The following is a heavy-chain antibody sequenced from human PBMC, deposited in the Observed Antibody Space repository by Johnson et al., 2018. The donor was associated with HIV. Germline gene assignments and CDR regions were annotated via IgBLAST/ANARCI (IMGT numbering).Heavy chain of an antibody. Sequence: QVQLVESGGGVVQPGRSLRLSCAASGFTFSTYGMHWVRQAPGKGLEWVAVMWYDGSNKYYADSVKGRFTISRDNSKNTLYLQMNSLRAEDTAVYYCAKDGEYSSPGAFDIWGQGTMVTVSS. CDR3: AKDGEYSSPGAFDI. V-gene: IGHV3-33*06. CDR1: GFTFSTYG. D-gene: IGHD6-6*01. CDR2: MWYDGSNK. J-gene: IGHJ3*02.